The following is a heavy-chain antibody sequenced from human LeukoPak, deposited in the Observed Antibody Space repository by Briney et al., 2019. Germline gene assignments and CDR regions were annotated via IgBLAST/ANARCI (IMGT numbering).Heavy chain of an antibody. Sequence: GASVKVSCKASGYTFTSYGISWVRQAPGQGLEWMGWINPNSGGTNYAQKFQGRVTMTRDTSISTAYMELSRLRSDDTAVYYCARDLYDSSGTDAFDIWGQGTMVTVSS. CDR2: INPNSGGT. J-gene: IGHJ3*02. CDR1: GYTFTSYG. V-gene: IGHV1-2*02. D-gene: IGHD3-22*01. CDR3: ARDLYDSSGTDAFDI.